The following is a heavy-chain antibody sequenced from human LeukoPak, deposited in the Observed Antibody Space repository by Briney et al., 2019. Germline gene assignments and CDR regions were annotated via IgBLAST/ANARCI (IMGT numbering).Heavy chain of an antibody. CDR3: ATNHRSSGYSIDY. D-gene: IGHD3-22*01. CDR2: FDPEDGET. V-gene: IGHV1-24*01. CDR1: GYTLTELS. J-gene: IGHJ4*02. Sequence: ASVKVSCKVSGYTLTELSMHWVRQAPGKGLEWMGGFDPEDGETIYAQKFQGRVTMTEDTSTDTAYMELSSLRSEDTAVYYCATNHRSSGYSIDYWGQGTLDTVSS.